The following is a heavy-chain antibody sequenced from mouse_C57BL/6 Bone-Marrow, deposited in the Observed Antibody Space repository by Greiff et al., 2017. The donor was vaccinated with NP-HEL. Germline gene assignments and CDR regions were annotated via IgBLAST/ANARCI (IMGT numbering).Heavy chain of an antibody. J-gene: IGHJ1*03. CDR1: GFTFSDYG. CDR3: ARGALLWLRHWYFDV. D-gene: IGHD2-2*01. Sequence: EVMLVESGGGLVKPGGSLKLSCAASGFTFSDYGMHWVRQAPEKGLAWVAYISSGSSTIYYADTVKGRFPISRDNAKNTLFLQMTSLRSEDTAMYYCARGALLWLRHWYFDVWGTGTTVTVSS. CDR2: ISSGSSTI. V-gene: IGHV5-17*01.